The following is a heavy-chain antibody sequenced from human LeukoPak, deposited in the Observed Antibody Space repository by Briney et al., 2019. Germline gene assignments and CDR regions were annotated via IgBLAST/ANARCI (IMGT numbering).Heavy chain of an antibody. D-gene: IGHD3-10*01. CDR3: ARPPTMVRGVMDY. J-gene: IGHJ4*02. Sequence: GGSLRLSCVASGFTVRSNYMSWVRQAPGKGLEWVSVFYSGGTTYYADSVKGRFTISRDNSKNTLYLQMDSLRAEDTAVYYCARPPTMVRGVMDYWGQGTLVTVSS. V-gene: IGHV3-66*04. CDR1: GFTVRSNY. CDR2: FYSGGTT.